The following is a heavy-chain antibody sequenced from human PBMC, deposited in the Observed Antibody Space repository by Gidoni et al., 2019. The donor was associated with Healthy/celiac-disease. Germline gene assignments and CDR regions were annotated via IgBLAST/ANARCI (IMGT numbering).Heavy chain of an antibody. D-gene: IGHD6-19*01. Sequence: QVQLFESGGGLVKPGGSLRLPCAASVFTFSDYYMSWIPQAPGKGLEWVSYISSSGSTIYYADSGKRRFTIYRDNAKNSLYLQMNSLRAEDTAVYYCARAIAVAGDFDYWGQVTLFTVSS. CDR2: ISSSGSTI. CDR1: VFTFSDYY. CDR3: ARAIAVAGDFDY. J-gene: IGHJ4*02. V-gene: IGHV3-11*01.